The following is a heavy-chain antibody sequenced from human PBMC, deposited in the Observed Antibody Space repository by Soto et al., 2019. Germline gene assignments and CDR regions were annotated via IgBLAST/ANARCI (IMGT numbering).Heavy chain of an antibody. CDR3: ATETRWLGLYSDS. CDR2: INQDGSER. Sequence: GGSLRLSCEASGFIFSSSWMSWVRQPPGKGLEWVANINQDGSERNYVGSVRGRFTISRDNAKNSLFLQMNSLRVDDTAVYYCATETRWLGLYSDSWGQGALVTVSS. J-gene: IGHJ4*02. V-gene: IGHV3-7*01. CDR1: GFIFSSSW. D-gene: IGHD2-2*02.